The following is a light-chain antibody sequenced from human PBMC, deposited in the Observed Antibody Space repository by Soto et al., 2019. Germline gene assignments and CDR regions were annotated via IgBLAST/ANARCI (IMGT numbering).Light chain of an antibody. J-gene: IGKJ1*01. CDR3: LQDYTYPWT. V-gene: IGKV1-6*01. CDR1: QGISNE. Sequence: IQMTQSPSSLSASVGDRVTSTCRASQGISNELGWYHQRPGKAPKVLIYGASNLQSGVPPRFSGSASGTDFTLTISSLQPEDFATYYCLQDYTYPWTFGQGTKVDIK. CDR2: GAS.